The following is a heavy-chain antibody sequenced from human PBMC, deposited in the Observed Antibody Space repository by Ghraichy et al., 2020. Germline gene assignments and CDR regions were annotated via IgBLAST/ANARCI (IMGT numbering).Heavy chain of an antibody. CDR1: GFTFSSYW. Sequence: GGSLRLSCAASGFTFSSYWMHWVRQAPGKGLVWVSRINSDGSSTSYADSVKGRFTISRDNAKNTLYLQMNSLRAEDTAVYYCARGHDYSNYPRLYGMDVWGQGTTVTVSS. V-gene: IGHV3-74*01. CDR3: ARGHDYSNYPRLYGMDV. D-gene: IGHD4-11*01. J-gene: IGHJ6*02. CDR2: INSDGSST.